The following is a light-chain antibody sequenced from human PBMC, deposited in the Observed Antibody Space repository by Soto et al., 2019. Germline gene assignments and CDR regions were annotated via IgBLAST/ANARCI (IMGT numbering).Light chain of an antibody. CDR1: QSLRHSNGYDY. CDR2: LGS. V-gene: IGKV2-28*01. CDR3: MQALQTPPT. J-gene: IGKJ1*01. Sequence: VMTQSPLSLPVTPGEPATISCRSSQSLRHSNGYDYLDWYVQKPRQAPQILIYLGSNRASGVPDRFSGSGSGTDFTLTISRVEAEDVGIYYCMQALQTPPTFGQGTKVEIK.